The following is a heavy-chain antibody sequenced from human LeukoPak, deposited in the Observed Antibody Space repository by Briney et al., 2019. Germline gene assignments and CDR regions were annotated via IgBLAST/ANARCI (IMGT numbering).Heavy chain of an antibody. D-gene: IGHD2-2*01. CDR2: ISGSGGST. Sequence: GGSLRLSCAASGFTFSSYAMSWVRQAPGKGLEWVSAISGSGGSTCYADSVKGRFTISRDNSKNTPYLQMNSLRAEDTAVYYCAKVGVVVVPAANDYWGQGTLVTVSS. J-gene: IGHJ4*02. CDR1: GFTFSSYA. CDR3: AKVGVVVVPAANDY. V-gene: IGHV3-23*01.